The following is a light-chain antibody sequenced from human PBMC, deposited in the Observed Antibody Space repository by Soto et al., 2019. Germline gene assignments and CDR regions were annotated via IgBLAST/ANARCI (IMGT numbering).Light chain of an antibody. CDR3: QQYNNRPEA. CDR1: QGISSN. V-gene: IGKV3-15*01. Sequence: EIVMTQSPATLSVSPGERATLSCRASQGISSNLAWYQQKPGQAPRLLIYGASTRATAIPARFSGSGSGTEFTLTISSLQSEDFEVYYCQQYNNRPEAFGQGTKLEI. J-gene: IGKJ2*01. CDR2: GAS.